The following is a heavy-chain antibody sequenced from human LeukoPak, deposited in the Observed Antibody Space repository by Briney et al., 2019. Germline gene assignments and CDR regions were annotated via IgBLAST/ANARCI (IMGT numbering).Heavy chain of an antibody. CDR3: TTRILVSRGFEF. V-gene: IGHV3-23*01. Sequence: PGGSLRLSCAASGFTFSSHGMCWVRQAPGKGLEWVSGVSNSGDTTDYAESVKGRFTISRDNSRNTLYLQMNSLRAEDTAVYYCTTRILVSRGFEFWGQGTLVTVSS. D-gene: IGHD3-10*01. CDR1: GFTFSSHG. CDR2: VSNSGDTT. J-gene: IGHJ4*02.